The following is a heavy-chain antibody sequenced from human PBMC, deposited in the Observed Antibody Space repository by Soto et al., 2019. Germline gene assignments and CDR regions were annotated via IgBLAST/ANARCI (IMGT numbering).Heavy chain of an antibody. D-gene: IGHD6-13*01. CDR2: IRQDGSEK. CDR3: ARDHDSSSWSLAEYFHH. CDR1: GFTFSSYC. V-gene: IGHV3-7*01. J-gene: IGHJ1*01. Sequence: LRLSCAASGFTFSSYCMTWFRQAPGKGLEWVATIRQDGSEKYYVDSVKGRFTISRDNAKNSLYLQMNSLRAEDTAVYYCARDHDSSSWSLAEYFHHWGQGTLVTVSS.